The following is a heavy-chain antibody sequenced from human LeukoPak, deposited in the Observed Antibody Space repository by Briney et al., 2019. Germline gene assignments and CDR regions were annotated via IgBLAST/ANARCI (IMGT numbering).Heavy chain of an antibody. Sequence: PGGSLRLSCVASGFSFSSSYMSWVRQAPGKGLEWVANIKQDGNDKHYVDSVKGRFTISRDNAKSSLYLQMNRLRADDTAVYYCARDPRGSEYSHFDSWGQGTLVTVSS. D-gene: IGHD3-10*01. CDR1: GFSFSSSY. J-gene: IGHJ4*02. CDR2: IKQDGNDK. V-gene: IGHV3-7*01. CDR3: ARDPRGSEYSHFDS.